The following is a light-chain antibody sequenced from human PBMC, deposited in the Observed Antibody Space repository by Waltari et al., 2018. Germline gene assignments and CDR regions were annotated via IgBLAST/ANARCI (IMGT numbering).Light chain of an antibody. Sequence: QSVLTQPPAVSGTPGQRVTISCSGSTANIGSNYVYWYLQVPGTAPKLLIYMNNQRPSGVPDRFSGSRSGTSASLAISGRRSEDEADYYCAAWDDRLTDVLFGGGTKLTVL. CDR2: MNN. CDR3: AAWDDRLTDVL. V-gene: IGLV1-47*01. J-gene: IGLJ2*01. CDR1: TANIGSNY.